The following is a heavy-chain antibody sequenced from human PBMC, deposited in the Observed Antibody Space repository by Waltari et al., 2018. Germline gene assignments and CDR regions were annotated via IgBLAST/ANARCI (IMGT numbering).Heavy chain of an antibody. CDR1: GFTFSSYS. Sequence: EVQLVESGGGLVKPGGSLRLSCAASGFTFSSYSMNWVRQAPGKGLEWVSSISSSSSYIYYADSVKGRFTISRDNSKNTLYLQMNSLRAEDTAVYYCAKRDYYDSSDADFDYWGQGTLVTVSS. CDR3: AKRDYYDSSDADFDY. V-gene: IGHV3-21*04. CDR2: ISSSSSYI. J-gene: IGHJ4*02. D-gene: IGHD3-22*01.